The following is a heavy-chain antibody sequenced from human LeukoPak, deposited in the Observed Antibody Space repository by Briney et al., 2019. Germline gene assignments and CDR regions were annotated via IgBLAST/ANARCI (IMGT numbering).Heavy chain of an antibody. CDR3: AKDGGSWPYYLDY. J-gene: IGHJ4*02. CDR2: MSGSGGST. D-gene: IGHD6-13*01. CDR1: GFSFSSYA. Sequence: GGSLRLSCAASGFSFSSYAMSWVRQAPGKGLEWVSAMSGSGGSTYYADSARGRFTISRDTSKKTLYLQMSSLRAEDTAVYYCAKDGGSWPYYLDYCGQGTLVTVSS. V-gene: IGHV3-23*01.